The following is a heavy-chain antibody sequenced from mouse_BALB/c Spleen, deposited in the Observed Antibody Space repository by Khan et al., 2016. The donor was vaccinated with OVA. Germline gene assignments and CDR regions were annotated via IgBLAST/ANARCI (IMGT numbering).Heavy chain of an antibody. CDR2: ISPGSGTP. V-gene: IGHV1S41*01. D-gene: IGHD1-1*01. CDR1: GSTFTSYW. Sequence: DLVKPGASVKLSCKASGSTFTSYWINWIKQRPGPGLAWIGRISPGSGTPYYNEMFKGKATLTVDTSSSPAYIQLSSLTSEDSSVYFCARYNYYGSIHYPMAYWGQGTSVTVSS. J-gene: IGHJ4*01. CDR3: ARYNYYGSIHYPMAY.